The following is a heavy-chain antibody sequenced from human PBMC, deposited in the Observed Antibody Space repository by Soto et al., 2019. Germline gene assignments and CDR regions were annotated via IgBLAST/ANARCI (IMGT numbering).Heavy chain of an antibody. CDR1: GFSFSSYA. J-gene: IGHJ4*02. D-gene: IGHD6-19*01. CDR2: ISGSGGST. V-gene: IGHV3-23*01. Sequence: EVQLLESGGGLVQPGGSLRLSCAASGFSFSSYAMNWVRQAPGKGLEWVSVISGSGGSTYYADSVKGRFTISRDNTKNTPYLQIISPGAEDTAVYYCASRSSGWYVDYWGQGTLVSDAS. CDR3: ASRSSGWYVDY.